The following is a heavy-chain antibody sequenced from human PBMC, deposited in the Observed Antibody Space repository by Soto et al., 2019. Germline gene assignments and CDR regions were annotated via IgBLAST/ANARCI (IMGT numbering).Heavy chain of an antibody. J-gene: IGHJ4*02. D-gene: IGHD3-10*01. CDR2: IYNTGST. CDR1: GGSVSGGTHY. CDR3: ARGNCLGSGSYRH. Sequence: SETLSLTCTVSGGSVSGGTHYWSWIRQPPGKGLEWIGYIYNTGSTNYNPSLKSRVTISVDTSKSQLSLKLTSVTAADTAVYYCARGNCLGSGSYRHCGQGTLVAV. V-gene: IGHV4-61*01.